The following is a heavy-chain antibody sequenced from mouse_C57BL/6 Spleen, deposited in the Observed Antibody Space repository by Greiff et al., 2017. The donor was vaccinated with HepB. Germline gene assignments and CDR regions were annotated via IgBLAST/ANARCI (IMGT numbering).Heavy chain of an antibody. CDR1: GYTFTSYW. Sequence: QVQLKQPGAELVMPGASVKLSCKASGYTFTSYWMHWVKQRPGQGLEWIGEIDPSDSYTNYNQKFKGKSTLTVDKSSSTAYMQLSSLTSEDSAVYYCAIDAYYGSSRYFDFLGTGTAVTISS. V-gene: IGHV1-69*01. J-gene: IGHJ1*03. CDR3: AIDAYYGSSRYFDF. D-gene: IGHD1-1*01. CDR2: IDPSDSYT.